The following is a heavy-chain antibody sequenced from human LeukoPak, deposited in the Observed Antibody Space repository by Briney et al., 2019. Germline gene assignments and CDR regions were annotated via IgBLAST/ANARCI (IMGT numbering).Heavy chain of an antibody. Sequence: SETLSLTCTVSGGSISSGGYYWSWIRQPAGKGLEWIGRIYTSGSTNYNPSLKSRVTMSVDTSKNQFSLKLSSVTAADTAVYYCAREVGSTFDYWGQGTLVTVSS. J-gene: IGHJ4*02. CDR1: GGSISSGGYY. CDR3: AREVGSTFDY. CDR2: IYTSGST. D-gene: IGHD2-2*01. V-gene: IGHV4-61*02.